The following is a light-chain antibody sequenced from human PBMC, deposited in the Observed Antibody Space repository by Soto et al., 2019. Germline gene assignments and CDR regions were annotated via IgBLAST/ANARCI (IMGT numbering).Light chain of an antibody. CDR1: QSISNY. CDR2: AAS. CDR3: QRRYSTPWT. J-gene: IGKJ1*01. V-gene: IGKV1-39*01. Sequence: DIQMTQSPSSLSASVGDRVTITCRASQSISNYLSWYQQIPGKAPKLLIYAASTLRSGVSSRFSGSGSGTDLNLTISSLQPEDFATYYCQRRYSTPWTFGQGTKVEIK.